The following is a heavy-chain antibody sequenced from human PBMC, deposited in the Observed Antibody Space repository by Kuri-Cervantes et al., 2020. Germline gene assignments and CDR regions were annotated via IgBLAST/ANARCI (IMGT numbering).Heavy chain of an antibody. CDR3: AKETTGYSYGNLDY. CDR1: GFTFSSYA. D-gene: IGHD5-18*01. Sequence: GGSLRLSCAASGFTFSSYAMHWVRQAPGKGLEWVAVIPYDGSNKYYADSVKGRFTISRDNSKNTLYLQMNSLRAEDTAVYYCAKETTGYSYGNLDYWGQGTLVIVSS. CDR2: IPYDGSNK. V-gene: IGHV3-30-3*01. J-gene: IGHJ4*02.